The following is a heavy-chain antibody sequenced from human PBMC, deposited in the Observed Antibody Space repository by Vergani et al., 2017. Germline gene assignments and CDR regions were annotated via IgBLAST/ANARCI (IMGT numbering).Heavy chain of an antibody. CDR3: ARSSGEQQLVLGYYYGMDV. J-gene: IGHJ6*02. V-gene: IGHV1-69*04. CDR1: GGTFSSYA. CDR2: IIPILGIA. Sequence: QVQLVQSGAEVKKPGSSVKVSCKASGGTFSSYAISWVRQAPGQGLEWMGRIIPILGIANCAQKFQGRVTITADKSTSTAYMELSSLRSEDTAVYYCARSSGEQQLVLGYYYGMDVWGQGTTVTVSS. D-gene: IGHD6-13*01.